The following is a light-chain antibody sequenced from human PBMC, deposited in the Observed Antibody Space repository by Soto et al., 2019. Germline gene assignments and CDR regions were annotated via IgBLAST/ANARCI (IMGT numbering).Light chain of an antibody. Sequence: DIQMTQSPSTLSASVGDRVTITCRASQSVSTWLAWYQQKPGKAPQVLISMASTLESGVPSRFSGSGSGTEFTLTISSLQPDDFATYYCQQYNSYSPTFGQGTKVEVK. J-gene: IGKJ1*01. CDR1: QSVSTW. V-gene: IGKV1-5*03. CDR2: MAS. CDR3: QQYNSYSPT.